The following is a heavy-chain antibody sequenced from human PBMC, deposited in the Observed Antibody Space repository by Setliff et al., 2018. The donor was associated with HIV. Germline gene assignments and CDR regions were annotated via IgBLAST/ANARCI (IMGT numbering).Heavy chain of an antibody. D-gene: IGHD3-16*01. CDR3: ARDLGGIDY. V-gene: IGHV3-48*01. J-gene: IGHJ4*02. CDR1: GFTFSSYD. CDR2: ISGSSSII. Sequence: PGGSLRLSCAASGFTFSSYDMNWVRQAPGKGLEWVSYISGSSSIIYYADSVKGRFTISRDSAKNVLYLQMNSLRAEDTAVYYCARDLGGIDYWGQGALVTVSS.